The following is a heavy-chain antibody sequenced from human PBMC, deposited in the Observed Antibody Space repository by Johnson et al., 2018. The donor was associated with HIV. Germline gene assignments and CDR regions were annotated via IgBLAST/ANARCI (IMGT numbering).Heavy chain of an antibody. J-gene: IGHJ3*02. Sequence: QMLLVESGGGVVRPGRSLRLSCAASGFTFSSYAMHWVRQAPGKGLEWVAVISYDGSNKYYADSVKGRFTISRDNSKNTLYLQMNSLRAEDTAVYYCARSNWAHFDAFDIWGQGTMVIVSS. D-gene: IGHD7-27*01. CDR2: ISYDGSNK. CDR1: GFTFSSYA. V-gene: IGHV3-30*04. CDR3: ARSNWAHFDAFDI.